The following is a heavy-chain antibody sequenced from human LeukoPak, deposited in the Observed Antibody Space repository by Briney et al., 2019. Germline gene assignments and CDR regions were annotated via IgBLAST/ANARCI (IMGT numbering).Heavy chain of an antibody. CDR1: GFTFDDYA. CDR2: ISWDGGST. CDR3: AKEASYCSSTSCYAGIDY. J-gene: IGHJ4*02. Sequence: GGSLRLSCAASGFTFDDYAMHWVRQAPGKGLEWVSLISWDGGSTYYADSVKGRFTISRDNSKNSLYLQMNSLRAEDTALYYCAKEASYCSSTSCYAGIDYWGQGTLVTVSS. V-gene: IGHV3-43D*03. D-gene: IGHD2-2*01.